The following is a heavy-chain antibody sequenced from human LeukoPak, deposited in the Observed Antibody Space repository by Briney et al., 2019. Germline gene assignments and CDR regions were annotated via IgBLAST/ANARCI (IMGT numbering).Heavy chain of an antibody. Sequence: MPSETLSPACTASSGSISSTSYYWGWIRQPPGRGLEWIGGIIYSGNTYYNPSLKSRVTISVDTTKNQFSLKLTSVTAADTAVYFCVRHFLGSGYVGDLWGEGTLVTVSS. D-gene: IGHD6-13*01. V-gene: IGHV4-39*01. CDR2: IIYSGNT. CDR3: VRHFLGSGYVGDL. CDR1: SGSISSTSYY. J-gene: IGHJ5*02.